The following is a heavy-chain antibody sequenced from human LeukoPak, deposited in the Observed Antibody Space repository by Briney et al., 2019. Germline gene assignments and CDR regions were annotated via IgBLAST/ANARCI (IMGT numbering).Heavy chain of an antibody. CDR3: ARGSGNYDFWRGWNYYGMDV. V-gene: IGHV1-8*01. CDR1: GYTFTSYD. CDR2: MNPNSGNI. Sequence: ASVKVSCKASGYTFTSYDINWVRQATGQGLEWMGWMNPNSGNIGYAQKFQGRVTMTRNTSISTAYMELSSLRSEDTAVYYCARGSGNYDFWRGWNYYGMDVWGQGTTVTVSS. J-gene: IGHJ6*02. D-gene: IGHD3-3*01.